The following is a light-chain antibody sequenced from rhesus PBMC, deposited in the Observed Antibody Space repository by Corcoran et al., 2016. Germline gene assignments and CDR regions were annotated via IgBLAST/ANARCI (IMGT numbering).Light chain of an antibody. Sequence: DIQMTQSPSSLSASVGDTVTITCRASQSISSWLDWYQQKPGKAPKLLIYKTSSLQSWVPSRFSGSGSGTDFPLTISSLQPEDFATYYCLKYNSTPWTFGQGTKVEIK. V-gene: IGKV1-22*01. CDR1: QSISSW. CDR3: LKYNSTPWT. CDR2: KTS. J-gene: IGKJ1*01.